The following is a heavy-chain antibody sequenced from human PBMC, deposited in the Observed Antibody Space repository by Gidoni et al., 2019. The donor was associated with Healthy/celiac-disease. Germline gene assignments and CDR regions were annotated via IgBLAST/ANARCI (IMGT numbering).Heavy chain of an antibody. J-gene: IGHJ6*02. Sequence: EVQLVESGGGLVQPGGSLRLSCAASGFTVSSNYMSWVRQAPGKGLEWVSVIYSGGSTYYADSVKGRFTISRDNSKNTLYLQMNSLRAEDTAVYYCARTLRSTSCYCGDYYGMDVWGQGTTVTVSS. CDR3: ARTLRSTSCYCGDYYGMDV. D-gene: IGHD2-2*01. V-gene: IGHV3-66*01. CDR1: GFTVSSNY. CDR2: IYSGGST.